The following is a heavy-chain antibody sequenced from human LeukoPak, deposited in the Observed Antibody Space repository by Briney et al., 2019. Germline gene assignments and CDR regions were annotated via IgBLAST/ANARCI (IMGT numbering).Heavy chain of an antibody. J-gene: IGHJ4*02. Sequence: ASVKVSCKASGYTFTGYYMHWVRQAPGQGLEWMGWINPNSGGTNYAQKFQRRVTMTRDTSISTAYMELSRLRSDDTAVYYCARDLGDILTGLSLNWGQGTLVTVSS. CDR1: GYTFTGYY. D-gene: IGHD3-9*01. CDR2: INPNSGGT. CDR3: ARDLGDILTGLSLN. V-gene: IGHV1-2*02.